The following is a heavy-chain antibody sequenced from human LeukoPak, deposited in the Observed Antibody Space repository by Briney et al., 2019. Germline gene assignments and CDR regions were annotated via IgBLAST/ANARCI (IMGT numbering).Heavy chain of an antibody. V-gene: IGHV3-23*01. CDR3: AKDQRVVTAMGEGGVFDY. CDR2: ISGSGGST. J-gene: IGHJ4*02. CDR1: GFTFSSYG. D-gene: IGHD2-21*02. Sequence: GESLRLSCAASGFTFSSYGMSWVRQAPGKGLEWVSAISGSGGSTYYADSVKGRFTISRDNSKNTLYLQMNSLRAEDTAVYYCAKDQRVVTAMGEGGVFDYWGQGTLVTVSS.